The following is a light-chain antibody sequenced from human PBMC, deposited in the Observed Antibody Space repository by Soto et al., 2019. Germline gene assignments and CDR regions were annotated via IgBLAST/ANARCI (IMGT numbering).Light chain of an antibody. CDR2: DAS. J-gene: IGKJ1*01. Sequence: ETVITQSPATLSVSPGDRATLSCSASQSVSYNLAWYPQKPGQAPRLLIYDASTRDTGIPARFSGSAAGTEFTLTISSLQSEDFAVYYCQQYNNWTRTFGQGTKVDIK. CDR3: QQYNNWTRT. CDR1: QSVSYN. V-gene: IGKV3-15*01.